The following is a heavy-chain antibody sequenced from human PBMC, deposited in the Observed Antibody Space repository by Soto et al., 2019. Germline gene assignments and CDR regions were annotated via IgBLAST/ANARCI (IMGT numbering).Heavy chain of an antibody. CDR2: ISYDGSDK. V-gene: IGHV3-30-3*01. CDR3: ARPPPWSQLRPTYFYF. CDR1: GFSFSSYD. J-gene: IGHJ4*02. Sequence: GSLRLSCAASGFSFSSYDMYWVRQAPGKGLEWVAVISYDGSDKYYADSVKGRFTISRDSSRKTLYLQMNSLRVDDTAVYYCARPPPWSQLRPTYFYFLGQGT. D-gene: IGHD2-2*01.